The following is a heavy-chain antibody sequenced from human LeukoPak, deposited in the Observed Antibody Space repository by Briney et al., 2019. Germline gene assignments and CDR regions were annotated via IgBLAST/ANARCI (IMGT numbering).Heavy chain of an antibody. J-gene: IGHJ4*02. V-gene: IGHV3-21*01. CDR2: ISSSSSYI. CDR3: ARGRPIVVVPAASGFVDY. CDR1: GYTFSSYS. Sequence: KPGGSLRLSCAASGYTFSSYSMNWVRQAPGKGLEWVSSISSSSSYIYYADSVKGRFTISRDNAKNSLYLQMNSLRAEDTAVYYCARGRPIVVVPAASGFVDYWGQGTLVTVSS. D-gene: IGHD2-2*01.